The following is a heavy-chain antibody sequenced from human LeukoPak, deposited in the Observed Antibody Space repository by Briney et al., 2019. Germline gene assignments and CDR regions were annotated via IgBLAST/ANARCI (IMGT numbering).Heavy chain of an antibody. Sequence: GGSLRLSCTPSAITFSNSWMSWVRQAPGKGLEWVANIKEDGSETNYVDSVKGRFTISRDTAKNSLFLQMNSLRGDDTAIYYCARHLAGDSLYRHFDYWGQGTLVTVSS. D-gene: IGHD5/OR15-5a*01. J-gene: IGHJ4*02. V-gene: IGHV3-7*04. CDR3: ARHLAGDSLYRHFDY. CDR2: IKEDGSET. CDR1: AITFSNSW.